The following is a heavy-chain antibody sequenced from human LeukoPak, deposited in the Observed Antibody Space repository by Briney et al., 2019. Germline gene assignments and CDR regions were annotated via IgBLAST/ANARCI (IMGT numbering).Heavy chain of an antibody. Sequence: GGSLRLSCAASGFTFNSYLMHWVRQAPGKGLVWVSRINSDGSSTSYADSVKGRFTISRDNAKNTLYLQMNSLRAEDTAVYYCARVALRDSSSTSCYGCWFDPWGQGTLVTVSS. D-gene: IGHD2-2*01. CDR3: ARVALRDSSSTSCYGCWFDP. V-gene: IGHV3-74*01. J-gene: IGHJ5*02. CDR2: INSDGSST. CDR1: GFTFNSYL.